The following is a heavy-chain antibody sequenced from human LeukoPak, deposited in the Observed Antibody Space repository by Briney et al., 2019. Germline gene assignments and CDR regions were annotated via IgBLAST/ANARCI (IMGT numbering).Heavy chain of an antibody. CDR1: GFTFTNNF. CDR2: IKQDGSET. Sequence: GGSLRLSCAASGFTFTNNFMSWVRQVPGKGLEWVANIKQDGSETTYADSVKGRFTISRDNAKNSLYLQMNSLRAEDTAVYYCAKDHRGYSYGRGTFDYWGQGTLVTVSS. CDR3: AKDHRGYSYGRGTFDY. V-gene: IGHV3-7*01. J-gene: IGHJ4*02. D-gene: IGHD5-18*01.